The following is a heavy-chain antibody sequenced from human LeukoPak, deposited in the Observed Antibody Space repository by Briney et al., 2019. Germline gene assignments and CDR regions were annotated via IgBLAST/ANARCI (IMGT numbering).Heavy chain of an antibody. CDR3: GGAYYDLFRGVRHEVDY. V-gene: IGHV4-34*01. D-gene: IGHD3-9*01. CDR2: INHSGSS. Sequence: SETLSLTCAVYGGSFSGYYWSWIRQPPGKGLEWIGEINHSGSSNYNPSPKNRVIISVDTSRNQVSLTLNSATAADTAVYFCGGAYYDLFRGVRHEVDYWGQGTQVTVSS. CDR1: GGSFSGYY. J-gene: IGHJ4*02.